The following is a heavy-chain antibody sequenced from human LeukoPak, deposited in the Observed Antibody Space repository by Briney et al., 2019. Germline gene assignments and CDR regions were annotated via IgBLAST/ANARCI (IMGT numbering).Heavy chain of an antibody. CDR1: GFAFSSYE. CDR2: ISSSGSTI. J-gene: IGHJ4*02. D-gene: IGHD3-10*01. V-gene: IGHV3-48*03. CDR3: ARDSAGSGSYVGYFEY. Sequence: GGSLRLSCAAPGFAFSSYEMNWVRQAPGKGLEWVSYISSSGSTIYYADSVKGRFTISRDNAKNSLYLQMNSLRAEDTAVYYCARDSAGSGSYVGYFEYWGQGTLVTVSS.